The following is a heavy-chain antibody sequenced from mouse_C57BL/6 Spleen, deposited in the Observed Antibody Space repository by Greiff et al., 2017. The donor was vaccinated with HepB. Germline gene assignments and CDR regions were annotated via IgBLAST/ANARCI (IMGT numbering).Heavy chain of an antibody. CDR1: GYTFTSYW. CDR3: ARAEGNFYAMDY. Sequence: QVQLQQPGAELVMPGASVKLSCKASGYTFTSYWMHWVKQRPGQGLEWIGEIDPSDSYTNYNQKFKGKSTLTVDKSSSTAYMQLSSLTSEDSAVYYWARAEGNFYAMDYWGQGTSVTVSS. CDR2: IDPSDSYT. V-gene: IGHV1-69*01. J-gene: IGHJ4*01. D-gene: IGHD2-1*01.